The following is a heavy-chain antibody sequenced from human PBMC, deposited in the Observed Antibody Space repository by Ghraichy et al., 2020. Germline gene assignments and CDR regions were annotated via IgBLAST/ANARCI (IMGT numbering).Heavy chain of an antibody. CDR3: AKDPGYCSGGRCFPDAFDI. D-gene: IGHD2-15*01. CDR2: IDSSSSYI. CDR1: GLTFSSYR. J-gene: IGHJ3*02. Sequence: GSLRLSCVASGLTFSSYRMSWVRQAPGKGPEWVSFIDSSSSYIYYADSVKGRFTVSRDNTKNSLYLQMNSLRAEDTAMYYCAKDPGYCSGGRCFPDAFDIWGQGTMVTVSS. V-gene: IGHV3-21*01.